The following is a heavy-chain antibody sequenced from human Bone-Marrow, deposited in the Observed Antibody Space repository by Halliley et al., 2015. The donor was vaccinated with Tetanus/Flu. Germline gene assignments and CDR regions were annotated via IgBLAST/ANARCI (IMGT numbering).Heavy chain of an antibody. J-gene: IGHJ6*02. V-gene: IGHV4-34*01. D-gene: IGHD4-4*01. CDR3: AKEGPGSKRVDV. CDR2: IDPSGDR. Sequence: WVCEIDPSGDRRYPPSLKSRVTMSVAPSKNQVSLKLSSVAAADTAVYYCAKEGPGSKRVDVWGQGTMVTVSS.